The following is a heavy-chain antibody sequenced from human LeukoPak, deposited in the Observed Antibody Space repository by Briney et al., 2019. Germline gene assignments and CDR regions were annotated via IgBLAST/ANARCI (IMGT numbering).Heavy chain of an antibody. CDR3: ATNRTTGGHRFDY. Sequence: GGSLRLSCTASGFTFSSFAMSWVRQAPGNGLDWVSAISGSGDSTSYADSVRGRFIISRDNSKNTLYLQMDSLRAEDTAVYYCATNRTTGGHRFDYWGKGTLVTVSS. CDR1: GFTFSSFA. V-gene: IGHV3-23*01. D-gene: IGHD1-1*01. CDR2: ISGSGDST. J-gene: IGHJ4*02.